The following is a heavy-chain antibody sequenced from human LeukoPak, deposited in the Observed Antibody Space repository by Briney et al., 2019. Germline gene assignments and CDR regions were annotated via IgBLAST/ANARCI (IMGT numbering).Heavy chain of an antibody. J-gene: IGHJ4*02. Sequence: SETLSLTCTVSGDSINSYYWNWIRQPPGKGLEWIGYISYSGSTDSNPSLKSRVTISVDTSKNQISLKLSSVTAADTAVYYCARTYCRGGSCHFDYWGQGTLVTVSS. D-gene: IGHD2-15*01. V-gene: IGHV4-59*08. CDR2: ISYSGST. CDR3: ARTYCRGGSCHFDY. CDR1: GDSINSYY.